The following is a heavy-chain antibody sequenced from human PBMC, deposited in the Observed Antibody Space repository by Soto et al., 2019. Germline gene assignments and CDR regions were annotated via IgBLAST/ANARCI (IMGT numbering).Heavy chain of an antibody. V-gene: IGHV1-18*01. CDR3: ARHVPDHYVHIGRGYYHGMDV. CDR2: ISAYNGNT. J-gene: IGHJ6*02. CDR1: GYTFTSSG. Sequence: ASVKVSCKASGYTFTSSGISWVRQAPGQGLEWMGWISAYNGNTNYAQKLQGRVTMTTDTSTSTAYLELRSLRSDDTAVYYCARHVPDHYVHIGRGYYHGMDVWRQGTTVTVSS. D-gene: IGHD2-21*01.